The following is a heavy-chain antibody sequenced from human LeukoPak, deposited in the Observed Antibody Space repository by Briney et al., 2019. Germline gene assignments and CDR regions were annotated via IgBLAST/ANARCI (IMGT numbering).Heavy chain of an antibody. Sequence: SETLSLTCTVSGGSISSSSYYWGWIRQPPGKGLEWIGSIYYSGSTYYNPSLKSRVTISVDTTKNQFALKLSSVTPEDTAVYYCARGGESYDYSDSSGYYYFDYWGQGTLVTVSS. D-gene: IGHD3-22*01. CDR2: IYYSGST. J-gene: IGHJ4*02. V-gene: IGHV4-39*06. CDR1: GGSISSSSYY. CDR3: ARGGESYDYSDSSGYYYFDY.